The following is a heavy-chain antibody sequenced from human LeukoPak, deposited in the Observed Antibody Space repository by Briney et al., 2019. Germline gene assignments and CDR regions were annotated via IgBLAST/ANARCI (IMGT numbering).Heavy chain of an antibody. D-gene: IGHD3-3*01. J-gene: IGHJ6*03. CDR3: ARGYYDFWSGYYYYYMDV. Sequence: SETLSLTCTVSGGSISSYYWSWIRQTPGMGLEWIGYIFSSGSTNYNPSLKSRVNFSVDMSKNQFSLNLSSVTAADTAVYYCARGYYDFWSGYYYYYMDVWGKGTTVTVSS. CDR2: IFSSGST. V-gene: IGHV4-59*01. CDR1: GGSISSYY.